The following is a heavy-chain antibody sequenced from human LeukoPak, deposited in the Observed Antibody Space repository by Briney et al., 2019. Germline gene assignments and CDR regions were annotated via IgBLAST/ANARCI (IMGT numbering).Heavy chain of an antibody. CDR3: ARCTASCYANAFDV. V-gene: IGHV3-23*01. D-gene: IGHD2-2*01. J-gene: IGHJ3*01. CDR2: INGGGDAT. CDR1: GFTFNNNA. Sequence: GGSLRLSCATSGFTFNNNAMSWVRQAPGKGLEWVSAINGGGDATEYADFVKGRFTISRDNSKNTLYLQMNSLRPDDTAVYYCARCTASCYANAFDVWGQGTLLTVSS.